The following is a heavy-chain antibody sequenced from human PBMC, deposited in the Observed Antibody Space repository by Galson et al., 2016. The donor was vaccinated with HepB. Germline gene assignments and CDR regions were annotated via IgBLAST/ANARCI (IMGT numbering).Heavy chain of an antibody. CDR3: ARDELWSYDY. CDR1: GFTFSDYF. J-gene: IGHJ4*02. Sequence: SLRLSCAASGFTFSDYFIDWVRQAPGKGLEWVGRIRNKDRSYTTDYAASVKGRFTISRDDPKNSVYLQMNSLKTEDTAVYFCARDELWSYDYWGQGTLVTVSS. CDR2: IRNKDRSYTT. V-gene: IGHV3-72*01. D-gene: IGHD3-10*01.